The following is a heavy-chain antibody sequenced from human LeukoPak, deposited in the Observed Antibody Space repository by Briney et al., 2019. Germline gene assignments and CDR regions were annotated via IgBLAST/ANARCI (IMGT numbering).Heavy chain of an antibody. D-gene: IGHD6-19*01. CDR3: ARDLSNGWYDNWFDP. CDR2: IKQDGSEK. Sequence: GGSLRLSCAASGFPLRSYWMSWVRQAPGKGLEWVAYIKQDGSEKYYVASVKGRFTISSDNAKNLLYLQMNSLGAEYTAVYYCARDLSNGWYDNWFDPWGQGTLVTVSS. J-gene: IGHJ5*02. CDR1: GFPLRSYW. V-gene: IGHV3-7*01.